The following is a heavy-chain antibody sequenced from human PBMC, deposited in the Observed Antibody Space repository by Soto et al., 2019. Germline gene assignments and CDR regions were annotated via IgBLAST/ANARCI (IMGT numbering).Heavy chain of an antibody. V-gene: IGHV3-74*01. CDR2: INTDGSNT. D-gene: IGHD2-15*01. CDR3: AREFCSGGNCYTYYFDP. J-gene: IGHJ5*02. CDR1: GLTFNRYW. Sequence: GGSLRLSCAASGLTFNRYWMHWVRHAPGKGLVWVSHINTDGSNTNYADSVKGRFTISRDNAKSTLFLQMNSLRDEDAAVYYCAREFCSGGNCYTYYFDPWGQGIPVTVSS.